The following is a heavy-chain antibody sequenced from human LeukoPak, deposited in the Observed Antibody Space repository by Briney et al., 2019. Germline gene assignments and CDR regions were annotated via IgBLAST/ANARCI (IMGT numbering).Heavy chain of an antibody. V-gene: IGHV4-59*08. CDR1: GGSISSYY. Sequence: SETLSLTCTVSGGSISSYYWSWIRQPPGKGLEWIGYIYYSGSTNYNPSLKSRVTISVDTSKNQFSLKLSSVTAADTAVYYCARHIAVVVPAAPYYFDYWGQGTLVTVSS. CDR3: ARHIAVVVPAAPYYFDY. CDR2: IYYSGST. D-gene: IGHD2-2*01. J-gene: IGHJ4*02.